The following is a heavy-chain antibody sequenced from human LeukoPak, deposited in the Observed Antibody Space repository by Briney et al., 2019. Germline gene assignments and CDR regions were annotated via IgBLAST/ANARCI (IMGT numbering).Heavy chain of an antibody. Sequence: SETLSLTCTVSGGSISSYYWSWIRQPPGKGPEWIGYIYYSGSTNYNPSLKSRVTISVDTSKNQFSLKLSSVTAADTAVYYCARGHQWLVNWYFDLWGRGTLVTVSS. J-gene: IGHJ2*01. D-gene: IGHD6-19*01. V-gene: IGHV4-59*01. CDR1: GGSISSYY. CDR3: ARGHQWLVNWYFDL. CDR2: IYYSGST.